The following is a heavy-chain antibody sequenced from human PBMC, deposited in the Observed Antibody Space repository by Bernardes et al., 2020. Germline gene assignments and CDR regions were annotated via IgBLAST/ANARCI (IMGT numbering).Heavy chain of an antibody. CDR2: ISSSSSYI. V-gene: IGHV3-21*01. CDR3: AGSMGGYYFDY. Sequence: GGSLRLSCAASGFTFSSYSMNWVRQAPGKGLEWVSSISSSSSYIYYADSVKGRFTISRDNAKNSLYLQMNSLRAEDTAVYYCAGSMGGYYFDYWGQGTLVTVSS. J-gene: IGHJ4*02. D-gene: IGHD2-8*01. CDR1: GFTFSSYS.